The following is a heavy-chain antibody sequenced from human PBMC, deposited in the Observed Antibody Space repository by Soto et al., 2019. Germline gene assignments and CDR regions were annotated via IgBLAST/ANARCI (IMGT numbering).Heavy chain of an antibody. CDR1: GYSFTSYW. CDR3: ARHYCSSTSCYPVYYYYYGMDV. Sequence: XDSLKISCKGSGYSFTSYWIGLVRQMPGKGLEWMGIIYPGDSDTRYSPSFQGQVTISADKSISTAYLQWSSLKASDTAMYYCARHYCSSTSCYPVYYYYYGMDVWGQGTTVTVSS. J-gene: IGHJ6*02. D-gene: IGHD2-2*01. CDR2: IYPGDSDT. V-gene: IGHV5-51*01.